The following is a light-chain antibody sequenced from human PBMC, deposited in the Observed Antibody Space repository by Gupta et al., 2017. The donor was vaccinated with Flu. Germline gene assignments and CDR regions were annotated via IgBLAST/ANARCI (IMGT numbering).Light chain of an antibody. Sequence: QSALTQPASVSGSPRLYITLCCTGTSSDVGIYNLVSWYQPHPGKAPQLMIYEGGKRPAGVATRCFGAKSGNSATTRISGLPAVDDADYYCCSYAGSSTYVFGTGTKVTVL. CDR2: EGG. CDR1: SSDVGIYNL. V-gene: IGLV2-23*01. CDR3: CSYAGSSTYV. J-gene: IGLJ1*01.